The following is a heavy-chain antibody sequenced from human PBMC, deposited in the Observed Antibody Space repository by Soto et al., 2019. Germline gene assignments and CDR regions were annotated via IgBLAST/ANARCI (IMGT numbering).Heavy chain of an antibody. CDR1: GFTFSSCT. CDR2: ITPSSGHI. Sequence: EVHLMESGGGLVKPGGSLRLSCAVSGFTFSSCTMNWVRKAPGKGLEWVSSITPSSGHIYYADSVKGRFTISRDNAKNSLFLKMISMRGEDTAVYYCSACIGGDGHKTYCMDVWGQGTMVTVSS. D-gene: IGHD2-8*02. V-gene: IGHV3-21*06. CDR3: SACIGGDGHKTYCMDV. J-gene: IGHJ6*02.